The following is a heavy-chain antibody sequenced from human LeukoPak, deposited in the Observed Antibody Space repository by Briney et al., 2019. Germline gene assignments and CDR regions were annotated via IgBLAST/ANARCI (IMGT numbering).Heavy chain of an antibody. Sequence: ASVKVSCKASGYTFTNYGISWVRQAPGQGLEWMGWINAKDGDIDDALNFQGRVSLTIDTSRSIAYMELRDLKSDDTAVYYCARDIGITNFDFWGQGTLVTVSS. CDR1: GYTFTNYG. CDR3: ARDIGITNFDF. D-gene: IGHD2-8*01. CDR2: INAKDGDI. V-gene: IGHV1-18*01. J-gene: IGHJ4*02.